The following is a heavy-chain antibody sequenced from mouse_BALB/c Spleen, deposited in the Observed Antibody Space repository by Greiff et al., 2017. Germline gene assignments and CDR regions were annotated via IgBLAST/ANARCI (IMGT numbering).Heavy chain of an antibody. CDR3: ALLLPLAY. CDR1: GFNIKDTY. D-gene: IGHD1-1*01. J-gene: IGHJ3*01. V-gene: IGHV14-3*02. CDR2: IDPANGNT. Sequence: VQLQQSGAELVKPGASVKLSCTASGFNIKDTYMHWVKQRPEQGLEWIGRIDPANGNTKYDPKFQGKATITADTSSNTAYLQLSSLTSEDTAVYYCALLLPLAYWGQGTLVTVSA.